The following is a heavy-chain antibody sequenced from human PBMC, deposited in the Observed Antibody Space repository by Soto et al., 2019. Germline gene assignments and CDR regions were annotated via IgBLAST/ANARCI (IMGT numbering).Heavy chain of an antibody. CDR1: ADSSSFSNDY. CDR3: VRHRIEVVWRGFDS. J-gene: IGHJ4*02. V-gene: IGHV4-39*01. Sequence: SETLSLTCTVSADSSSFSNDYWGWIRQPPGKGLQWIGSSSYNGGTFYNPSLKGRVAMSVDASKKLCSLQVTAVTAADTAVCYCVRHRIEVVWRGFDSWGQGSPVTVSS. CDR2: SSYNGGT. D-gene: IGHD1-1*01.